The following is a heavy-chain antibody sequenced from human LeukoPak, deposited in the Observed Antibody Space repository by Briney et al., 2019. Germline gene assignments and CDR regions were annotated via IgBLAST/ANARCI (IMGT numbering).Heavy chain of an antibody. J-gene: IGHJ6*03. CDR1: GGSFSGYY. CDR2: INHSGST. CDR3: ARGRYCSSTSCYMGQYYYYMDV. Sequence: SETLSLTCAVYGGSFSGYYWSWIRQPPGKGREWIGEINHSGSTNYNPSLKSRVTISVDTSKNQFSLKLSSVTAADTAVYYCARGRYCSSTSCYMGQYYYYMDVWGKGTTVTVSS. D-gene: IGHD2-2*02. V-gene: IGHV4-34*01.